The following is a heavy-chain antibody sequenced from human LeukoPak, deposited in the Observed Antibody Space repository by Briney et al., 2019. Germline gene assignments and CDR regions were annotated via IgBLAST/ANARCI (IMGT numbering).Heavy chain of an antibody. D-gene: IGHD4-17*01. J-gene: IGHJ4*02. CDR3: ARATTVTWWYFDY. V-gene: IGHV4-38-2*02. CDR2: TYHSGNT. Sequence: SETLSLTCTVSGFSINSDYYWGWIRQPPGKELEWIGSTYHSGNTYYNPSLKSRVTVSVDTSKNQFSLKLSSVTAADTAVYYCARATTVTWWYFDYWGQGTLVTVSS. CDR1: GFSINSDYY.